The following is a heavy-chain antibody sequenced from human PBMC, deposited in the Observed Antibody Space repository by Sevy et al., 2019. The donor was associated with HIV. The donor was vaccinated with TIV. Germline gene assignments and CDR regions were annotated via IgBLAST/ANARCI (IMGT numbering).Heavy chain of an antibody. V-gene: IGHV3-21*01. J-gene: IGHJ6*02. D-gene: IGHD2-15*01. CDR2: ISSSSTYL. CDR1: GFTIRTYN. Sequence: GESLKIYCAASGFTIRTYNMNWVRQPPGKGLEWVSSISSSSTYLYYADTVKGRFTISRDNAKNSLYLQMSSLRAEDTAVYYCARDLVIPATTDYFYYGMDAWGQGTTVTVSS. CDR3: ARDLVIPATTDYFYYGMDA.